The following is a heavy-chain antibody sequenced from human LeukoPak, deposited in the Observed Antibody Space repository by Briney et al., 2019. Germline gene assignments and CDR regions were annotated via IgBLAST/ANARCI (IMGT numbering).Heavy chain of an antibody. CDR3: ARIKYFYDNDGVRLLSVHYFDY. J-gene: IGHJ4*02. Sequence: ASVKVSCKASGYTFTGHSIHWVRQAPGQGLEWMGWINPDSGVTHYAQNFQGRVAMTRDTSISTAYMELTSLRSDDTAIYYCARIKYFYDNDGVRLLSVHYFDYWGQGTLVTVSS. CDR1: GYTFTGHS. CDR2: INPDSGVT. V-gene: IGHV1-2*02. D-gene: IGHD3-22*01.